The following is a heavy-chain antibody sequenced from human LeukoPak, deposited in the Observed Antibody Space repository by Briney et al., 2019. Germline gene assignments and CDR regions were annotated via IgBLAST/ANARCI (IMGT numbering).Heavy chain of an antibody. CDR2: IYHSGST. Sequence: SGTLSLTCAVSGGSISSSNWWSWVRQPPGKGLEWIGEIYHSGSTNYNPSLKSRVTISVDKSKNQFSLKLSSVTAADTAVYYCARDCIAAAATSAFDIWGQGTMVTVSS. J-gene: IGHJ3*02. V-gene: IGHV4-4*02. D-gene: IGHD6-13*01. CDR1: GGSISSSNW. CDR3: ARDCIAAAATSAFDI.